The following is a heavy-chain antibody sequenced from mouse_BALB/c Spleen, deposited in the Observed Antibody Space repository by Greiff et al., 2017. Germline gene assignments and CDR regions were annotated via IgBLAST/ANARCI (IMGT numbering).Heavy chain of an antibody. CDR2: ISSGGST. D-gene: IGHD4-1*01. J-gene: IGHJ3*01. CDR3: ARGTGTRFAY. V-gene: IGHV5-6-5*01. CDR1: GFTFSSYA. Sequence: EVQLVESGGGLVKPGGSLKLSCAASGFTFSSYAMSWVRQTPEKRLEWVASISSGGSTYYPDSVKGRFTISRDNARNILYLQMSSLRSEDTAMYYCARGTGTRFAYWGQGTLVTVSA.